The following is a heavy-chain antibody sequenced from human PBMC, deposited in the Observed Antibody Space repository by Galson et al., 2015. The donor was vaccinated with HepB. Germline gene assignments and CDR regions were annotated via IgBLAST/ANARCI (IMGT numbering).Heavy chain of an antibody. D-gene: IGHD3-10*01. Sequence: SLRLSCAASGFTFSNAWMNWVRQAPGKGLEWVGRIKSKTDGGTTDYAAPVKGRFTISRDDSKNTLYLQMNSLKTEDTAVYYCTTLEYGSGSYYNRYAKWYFDLWDRGTLVTVSS. CDR2: IKSKTDGGTT. CDR1: GFTFSNAW. J-gene: IGHJ2*01. V-gene: IGHV3-15*07. CDR3: TTLEYGSGSYYNRYAKWYFDL.